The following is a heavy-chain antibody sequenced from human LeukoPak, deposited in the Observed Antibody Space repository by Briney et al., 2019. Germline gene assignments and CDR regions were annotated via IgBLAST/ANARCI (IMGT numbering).Heavy chain of an antibody. V-gene: IGHV3-30*02. CDR1: GFTFSSYG. J-gene: IGHJ3*02. CDR3: AKGGGYSSSWYGI. CDR2: IRYDGSNK. Sequence: PGGSLRLSCAASGFTFSSYGMHWVRQAPGKGLEWVAFIRYDGSNKYYADSVKGRFTISRDNSKNTLYLQMKSLRAEDTDVYYCAKGGGYSSSWYGIWGQGTMVTVSS. D-gene: IGHD6-13*01.